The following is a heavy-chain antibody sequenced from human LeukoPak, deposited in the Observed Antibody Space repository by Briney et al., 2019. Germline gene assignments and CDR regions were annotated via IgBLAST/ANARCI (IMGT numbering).Heavy chain of an antibody. CDR2: IYPGDSDT. V-gene: IGHV5-51*01. CDR1: GYSFTRYW. J-gene: IGHJ4*02. CDR3: ARIPTYYYDSSGYYSLDY. D-gene: IGHD3-22*01. Sequence: GESLKISCKTSGYSFTRYWIAWVRQTPGKGLEWMGIIYPGDSDTRYSPSFQGQVTISADKSISTAYLQWSSLKASDTAMYYCARIPTYYYDSSGYYSLDYWGQGTLVTVSS.